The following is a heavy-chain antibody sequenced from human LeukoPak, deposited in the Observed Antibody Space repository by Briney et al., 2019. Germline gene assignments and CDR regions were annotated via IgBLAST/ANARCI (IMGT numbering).Heavy chain of an antibody. J-gene: IGHJ4*02. CDR2: ISWNSGSI. V-gene: IGHV3-9*01. Sequence: GGSLRLSCAASGFTFDDYAMHWVRQAPGKGLEWVSGISWNSGSIGYADSVKGRFTISRDNAKYSLYLQMNSLRAEDTALYYCAKAPYYYDSSGYSHFDYWGQGTLVTVSS. D-gene: IGHD3-22*01. CDR1: GFTFDDYA. CDR3: AKAPYYYDSSGYSHFDY.